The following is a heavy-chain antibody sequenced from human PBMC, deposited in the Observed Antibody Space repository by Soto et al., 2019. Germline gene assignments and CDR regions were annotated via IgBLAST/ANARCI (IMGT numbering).Heavy chain of an antibody. CDR1: GESISSSSYY. V-gene: IGHV4-39*01. J-gene: IGHJ4*02. CDR2: IYYSGRT. D-gene: IGHD2-21*02. CDR3: ARQRTTVVTQAYFDH. Sequence: PSETLSLTGIVSGESISSSSYYWGWIRQPPGKGLEWIGSIYYSGRTYYNPSFKSRVTISIDTSKSQFSLKLSSATATDTAVYYCARQRTTVVTQAYFDHWGQGALVTVSS.